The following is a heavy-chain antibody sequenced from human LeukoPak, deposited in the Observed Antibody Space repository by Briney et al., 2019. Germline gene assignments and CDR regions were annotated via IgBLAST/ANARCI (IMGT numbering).Heavy chain of an antibody. CDR3: ALLFRGRIAVAGNH. V-gene: IGHV1-8*01. Sequence: ASVNVSCKASGYTFTSFDINWVRQASGQGLEWMGGMNPNSGNTDYAQKFQGRVTMTRNTSKSTAYMELSSLRSEDTAVYYCALLFRGRIAVAGNHWGQGTLVTVSS. J-gene: IGHJ5*02. CDR2: MNPNSGNT. CDR1: GYTFTSFD. D-gene: IGHD6-19*01.